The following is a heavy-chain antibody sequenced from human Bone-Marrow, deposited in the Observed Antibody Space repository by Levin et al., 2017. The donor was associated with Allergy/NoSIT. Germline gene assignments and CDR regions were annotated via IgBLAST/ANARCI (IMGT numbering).Heavy chain of an antibody. CDR3: ARGDGYYASGSVFDH. Sequence: GGSLRLSCAASGFSFRTYVVHWVRQAPGKGLEWVALISYDGKIQDYADSVKGRFTISRDNSKNTLYSEMDGLTPEDTSVYYCARGDGYYASGSVFDHWGQGTLVTVSS. D-gene: IGHD3-10*01. V-gene: IGHV3-30*04. J-gene: IGHJ4*02. CDR2: ISYDGKIQ. CDR1: GFSFRTYV.